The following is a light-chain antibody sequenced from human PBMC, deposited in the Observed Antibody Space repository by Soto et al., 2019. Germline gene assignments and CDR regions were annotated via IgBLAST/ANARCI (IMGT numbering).Light chain of an antibody. J-gene: IGKJ5*01. Sequence: EMVMTQSPDTLSVSPGERATLSCRASQSVGSNLAWYQQKPGQAPRLLIYAASTRATGIPARLSGSGSGTEFTLTISSLQSEDFAVYYCQQYNNWSFGQGTRLEIK. CDR3: QQYNNWS. CDR1: QSVGSN. CDR2: AAS. V-gene: IGKV3-15*01.